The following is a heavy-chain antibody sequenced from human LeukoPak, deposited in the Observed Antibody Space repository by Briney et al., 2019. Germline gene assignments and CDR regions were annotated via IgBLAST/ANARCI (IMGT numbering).Heavy chain of an antibody. CDR1: GFTFNNYA. D-gene: IGHD1-20*01. J-gene: IGHJ4*02. V-gene: IGHV3-23*01. CDR3: AKNVNGGNWYYFDH. CDR2: ISRGGVST. Sequence: PGGSLRLSCAASGFTFNNYAVGWVRQAPGKGLEWVSAISRGGVSTYYADSVKGRFTISRDNSKTTLYLQMNSLRAEDTAVYYCAKNVNGGNWYYFDHWGQGTLVTVSS.